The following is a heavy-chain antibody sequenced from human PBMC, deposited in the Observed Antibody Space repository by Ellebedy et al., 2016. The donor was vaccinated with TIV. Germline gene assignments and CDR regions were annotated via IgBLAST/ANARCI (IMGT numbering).Heavy chain of an antibody. CDR1: GGTFSSYG. CDR3: GRASQDAMDV. V-gene: IGHV1-69*10. J-gene: IGHJ6*02. D-gene: IGHD2-21*01. Sequence: AASVKVSCKASGGTFSSYGISWVRQAPGQGLEWIGGIIPILDTANYARKSQGRVTVTADKSTSTAYMELTSLRFEDTAVYFCGRASQDAMDVWGQGTTVTVSS. CDR2: IIPILDTA.